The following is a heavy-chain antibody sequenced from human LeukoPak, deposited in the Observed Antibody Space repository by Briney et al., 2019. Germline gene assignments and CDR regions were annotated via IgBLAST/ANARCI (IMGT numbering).Heavy chain of an antibody. V-gene: IGHV1-69*13. CDR3: ARDGTGGSYHYYYGMDV. CDR1: GGTFSSYA. CDR2: IIPIFGTA. D-gene: IGHD1-26*01. J-gene: IGHJ6*02. Sequence: AASVKVSCKASGGTFSSYAISWVRQAPGQGLEWMGGIIPIFGTANYAQKFQGRVTITADESTSTAYMELSSLRSEDAAVYYCARDGTGGSYHYYYGMDVWGQGTTVTVPS.